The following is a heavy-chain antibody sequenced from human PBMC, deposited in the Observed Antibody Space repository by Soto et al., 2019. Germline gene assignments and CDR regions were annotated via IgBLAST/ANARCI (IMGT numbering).Heavy chain of an antibody. V-gene: IGHV3-23*01. Sequence: GGSLRLSCAASGFTLNIYSMTWVRQAPGKGLEWVSGISGSGDSTYYADSVKGRFTISRDNSKNTVFLQMNSLRAEDTAIYYYAKDRRGYCSTTSCYAFDDWGQGSLVTVSS. J-gene: IGHJ4*02. CDR2: ISGSGDST. D-gene: IGHD2-2*01. CDR3: AKDRRGYCSTTSCYAFDD. CDR1: GFTLNIYS.